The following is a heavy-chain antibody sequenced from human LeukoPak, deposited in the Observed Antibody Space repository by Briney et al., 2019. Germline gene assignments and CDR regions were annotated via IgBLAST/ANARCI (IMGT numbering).Heavy chain of an antibody. J-gene: IGHJ4*02. CDR1: GGSISSSGKY. CDR2: MFYSGTT. Sequence: PSETLSLTCTVSGGSISSSGKYGAWIRQPPGKGLEWMGSMFYSGTTYYNPSPKSRVTISVDTSKNQFPLKLSSVPAADTALYYCVSYCSGGRCDDWGQGTLVTVSS. D-gene: IGHD2-15*01. V-gene: IGHV4-39*01. CDR3: VSYCSGGRCDD.